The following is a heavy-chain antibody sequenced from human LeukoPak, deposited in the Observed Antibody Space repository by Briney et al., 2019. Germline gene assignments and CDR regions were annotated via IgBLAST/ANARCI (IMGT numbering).Heavy chain of an antibody. CDR3: ATGATFDY. CDR2: INAGNGNT. V-gene: IGHV1-3*01. CDR1: GYTFTSYA. J-gene: IGHJ4*02. Sequence: GASVKVSCKASGYTFTSYAMHWVRQAPGQRLEWMGWINAGNGNTKYSQKFQGRVTMTEDTSTDTAYMELSSLRSEDTAVYYCATGATFDYWGQGTLVTVSS.